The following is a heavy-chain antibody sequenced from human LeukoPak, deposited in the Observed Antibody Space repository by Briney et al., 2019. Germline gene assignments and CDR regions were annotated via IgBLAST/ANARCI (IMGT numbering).Heavy chain of an antibody. D-gene: IGHD2-21*01. CDR3: ARRSIVGVDAFDI. J-gene: IGHJ3*02. CDR2: IYYSGST. CDR1: GGSISSYY. Sequence: SETLSLTCTVSGGSISSYYWSWIRQPPGKGLEWIGYIYYSGSTNYNPSLKSRDTISVDTSKNQFSLKLSSVTAADTAVYYCARRSIVGVDAFDIWGQGTMVTVSS. V-gene: IGHV4-59*08.